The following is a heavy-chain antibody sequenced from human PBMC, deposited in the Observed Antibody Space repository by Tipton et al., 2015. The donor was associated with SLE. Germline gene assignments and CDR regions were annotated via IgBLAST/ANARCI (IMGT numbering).Heavy chain of an antibody. CDR2: INHSGST. CDR1: GGSFSGYY. V-gene: IGHV4-34*01. CDR3: ARTYSSGWYFYFDY. J-gene: IGHJ4*02. Sequence: LRLSCAVYGGSFSGYYWSWIRQSPGKGLEWIGEINHSGSTNYNPSLKSRVTISVDTSKNQFSLKLSSVTAADTAVYYCARTYSSGWYFYFDYWGQGTLVTVSS. D-gene: IGHD6-19*01.